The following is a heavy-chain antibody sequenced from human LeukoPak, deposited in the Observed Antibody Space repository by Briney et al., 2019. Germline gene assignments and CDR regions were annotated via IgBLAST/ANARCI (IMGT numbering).Heavy chain of an antibody. J-gene: IGHJ4*02. V-gene: IGHV4-34*01. D-gene: IGHD3-10*01. Sequence: PSETLSLTCAVYGGSFSGYYWSWIRQPPGKGLEWIGEINRSGSTNYNPSLKSRVTISVDTSKNRFSLKLSSVTAADTAVYYCARAYYYGSGSYYNPLHYFDYWGQGTLVTVSS. CDR1: GGSFSGYY. CDR3: ARAYYYGSGSYYNPLHYFDY. CDR2: INRSGST.